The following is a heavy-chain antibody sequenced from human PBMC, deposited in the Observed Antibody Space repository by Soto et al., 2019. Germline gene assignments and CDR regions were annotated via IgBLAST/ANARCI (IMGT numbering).Heavy chain of an antibody. D-gene: IGHD6-13*01. J-gene: IGHJ6*02. V-gene: IGHV4-34*01. CDR3: ARSLSGKGSSWDYYYYYYGMDV. CDR2: INHSGST. CDR1: GGSFSGCY. Sequence: PSETLSLTCAVYGGSFSGCYWSWIRQPPGKGLEWIGEINHSGSTNYNPSLKSRVTISVDTSKNQFSLKLSSVTAADTAVYYCARSLSGKGSSWDYYYYYYGMDVWGQGTTVTVSS.